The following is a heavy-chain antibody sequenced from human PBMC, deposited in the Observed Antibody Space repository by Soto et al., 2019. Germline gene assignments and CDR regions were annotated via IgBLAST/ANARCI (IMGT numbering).Heavy chain of an antibody. V-gene: IGHV1-18*01. CDR3: ARNYCSGGSCYSVVGGYFDY. D-gene: IGHD2-15*01. CDR1: AYTFTNYG. J-gene: IGHJ4*02. CDR2: ISAYNGNT. Sequence: QVQLVQSGAEVKKPGASVKVSCKASAYTFTNYGINWVRQAPGQGLEWMGWISAYNGNTNYAQKFQGRVTMTTDTSTSTAYMEVRSLRSDDTAVYYCARNYCSGGSCYSVVGGYFDYWGQGTLVTFSS.